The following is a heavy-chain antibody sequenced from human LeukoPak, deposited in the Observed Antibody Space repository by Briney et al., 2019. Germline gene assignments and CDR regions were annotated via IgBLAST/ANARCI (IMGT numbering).Heavy chain of an antibody. CDR3: ATESLQSSGWGAIFDY. D-gene: IGHD6-19*01. Sequence: ASVKVSCKVSGYTLTELSMHWVRQAPGKGLEWMGGFDPEDGETIYAQKFQGRVTMTEDTSTDTAYMELSSLRSEDTAVYYCATESLQSSGWGAIFDYWGQGTLVTVSS. J-gene: IGHJ4*02. CDR1: GYTLTELS. CDR2: FDPEDGET. V-gene: IGHV1-24*01.